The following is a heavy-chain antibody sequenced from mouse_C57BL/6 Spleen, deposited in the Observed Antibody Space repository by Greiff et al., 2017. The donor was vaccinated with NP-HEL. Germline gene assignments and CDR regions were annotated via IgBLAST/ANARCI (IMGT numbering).Heavy chain of an antibody. Sequence: EVQRVESGGGLVKPGGSLKLSCAASGFTFSDYGMHWVRQAPEKGLEWVAYISSGSSTIYYADTVKGRFTISRDNAKNTLFLQMTSLRSEDTAMYYCANYYGSSYDYYAKDYWGQGTSVTVSS. CDR2: ISSGSSTI. CDR1: GFTFSDYG. V-gene: IGHV5-17*01. J-gene: IGHJ4*01. D-gene: IGHD1-1*01. CDR3: ANYYGSSYDYYAKDY.